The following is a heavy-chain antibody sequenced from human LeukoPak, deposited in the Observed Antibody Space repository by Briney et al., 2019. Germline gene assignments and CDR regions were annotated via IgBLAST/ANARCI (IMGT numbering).Heavy chain of an antibody. V-gene: IGHV1-18*01. D-gene: IGHD5-12*01. CDR3: AREYSGYDWGHFDY. CDR1: GYTFTSYG. CDR2: ISAYNGNT. J-gene: IGHJ4*02. Sequence: ASVKVPCKASGYTFTSYGISWVRQAPGQGLEWMGWISAYNGNTNYAQKLQGRVTMTTDTSTSTAYIELRSLRSDDTAVYYCAREYSGYDWGHFDYWGQGTLVTVSS.